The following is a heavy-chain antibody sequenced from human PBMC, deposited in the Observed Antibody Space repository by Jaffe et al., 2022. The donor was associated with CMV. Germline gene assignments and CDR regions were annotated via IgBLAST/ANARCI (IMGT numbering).Heavy chain of an antibody. V-gene: IGHV3-74*01. D-gene: IGHD6-13*01. J-gene: IGHJ4*02. CDR3: ARGSNWYVGIDY. CDR2: INTDGSAT. Sequence: EVQLVESGGDLVQPGGSLRLSCAASGFTFSNSWMHWVRQTPGKGLVWVSRINTDGSATTYADSVKGRFTISRDNAKNTLFLQMNSLRAEDTAVYYCARGSNWYVGIDYWGQGTLVTVSS. CDR1: GFTFSNSW.